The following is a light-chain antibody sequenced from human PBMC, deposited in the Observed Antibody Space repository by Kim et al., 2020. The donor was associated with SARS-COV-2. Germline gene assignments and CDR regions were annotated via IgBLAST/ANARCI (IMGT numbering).Light chain of an antibody. J-gene: IGLJ3*02. CDR1: VLAKKY. CDR3: YSAADNNNRV. CDR2: KDS. Sequence: VSPEQTARITSSGDVLAKKYARWFQQKPGQAPVLVIYKDSERPSGIPERFSGSSSGTTVTLTISGAQVEDEADYYCYSAADNNNRVFGGGTQLTVL. V-gene: IGLV3-27*01.